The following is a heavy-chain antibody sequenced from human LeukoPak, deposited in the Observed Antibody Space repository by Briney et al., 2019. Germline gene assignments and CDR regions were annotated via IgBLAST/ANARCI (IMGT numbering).Heavy chain of an antibody. J-gene: IGHJ4*02. Sequence: ASVTVSCKASGYTFTSYDINWVRQATGQGLGWMGWMNPNSGNTGYAQKFQGRVTMTRDTSISTAYMELSRLRSDDTAVYYCARIVTAKGSDYWGQGTLVTVSS. V-gene: IGHV1-8*01. CDR3: ARIVTAKGSDY. CDR1: GYTFTSYD. D-gene: IGHD2-21*02. CDR2: MNPNSGNT.